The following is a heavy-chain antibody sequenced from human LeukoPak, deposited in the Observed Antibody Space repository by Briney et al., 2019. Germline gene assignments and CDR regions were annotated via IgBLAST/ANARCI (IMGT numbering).Heavy chain of an antibody. CDR2: IYTSGST. CDR1: GGSISSGSYY. J-gene: IGHJ4*02. Sequence: PSETLSLTCTVSGGSISSGSYYWSWIRQPAGKGLEWIGRIYTSGSTNYNPSLKSRVTISVDTSKNQFSLKLSSVTAADTAVYYCARGRSYCDYWGQGTLVTVSS. V-gene: IGHV4-61*02. CDR3: ARGRSYCDY.